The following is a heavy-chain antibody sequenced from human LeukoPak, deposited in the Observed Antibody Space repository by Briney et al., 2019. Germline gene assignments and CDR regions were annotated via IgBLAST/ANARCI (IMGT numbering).Heavy chain of an antibody. J-gene: IGHJ4*02. V-gene: IGHV3-7*01. D-gene: IGHD3-9*01. CDR2: INHNGNVN. CDR3: AKGYLDDY. Sequence: GGSLGLSCAASGFTFSSYWMNWARQAPGKGLEWVASINHNGNVNYYVDSVKGRFTISRDNAKNTLYLQMNSLRAEDTAVYYCAKGYLDDYWGQGTLVTVSS. CDR1: GFTFSSYW.